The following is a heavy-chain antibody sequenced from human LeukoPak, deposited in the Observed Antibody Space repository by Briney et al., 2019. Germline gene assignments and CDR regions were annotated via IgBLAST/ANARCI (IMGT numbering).Heavy chain of an antibody. J-gene: IGHJ4*02. V-gene: IGHV3-48*04. D-gene: IGHD3-22*01. CDR1: GFTFSSYS. CDR2: ISSSSSTI. Sequence: GSLRLSCAASGFTFSSYSMNWVRQAPGKGLEWVSYISSSSSTIYYADSVKGRFTISRDNAKNSVALQMSSLRADDTAVYYCAAYDSSGYVDFWGQGTLVTVSS. CDR3: AAYDSSGYVDF.